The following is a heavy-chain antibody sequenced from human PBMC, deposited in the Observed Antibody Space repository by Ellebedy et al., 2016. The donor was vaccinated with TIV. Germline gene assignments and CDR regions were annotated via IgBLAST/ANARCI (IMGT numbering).Heavy chain of an antibody. CDR3: ARMPYYSYALDV. CDR1: GFSVSSSGMR. Sequence: SGPTLVKPTQTLTLTCNVSGFSVSSSGMRVSWIRQPPGKALEWLARIDWDDDEFYSTSLKTRLTISKDTSKNQVVLIMTNMDPVDTATYYCARMPYYSYALDVWGQGTTVTVPS. J-gene: IGHJ6*02. V-gene: IGHV2-70*04. CDR2: IDWDDDE.